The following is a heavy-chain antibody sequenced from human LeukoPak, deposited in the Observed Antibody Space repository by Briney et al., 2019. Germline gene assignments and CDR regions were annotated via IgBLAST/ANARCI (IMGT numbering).Heavy chain of an antibody. CDR1: GGSISSSNYY. J-gene: IGHJ4*02. CDR2: IYYSGST. V-gene: IGHV4-39*07. Sequence: SETLSLTCTVSGGSISSSNYYWGWIRQPPGKGLEWIGSIYYSGSTYYNPSLKSRVTISVDTSKNQFSLKLSSVTAADTAVYYCARDFPESGSYDYWGQGTLVTVSS. CDR3: ARDFPESGSYDY. D-gene: IGHD1-26*01.